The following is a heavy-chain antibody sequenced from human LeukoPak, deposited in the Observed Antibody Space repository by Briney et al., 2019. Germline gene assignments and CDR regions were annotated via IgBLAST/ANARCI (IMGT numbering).Heavy chain of an antibody. Sequence: GGSLRLSCAASGFTFSSYGMHWVRQAPGKGLEWVAVIWYDGSNKYYADSVKGRFTISRDNSKNTLYLQMNSLRAEDTAVYYCARAAIRSYHPGYWGQGTLVTVSS. V-gene: IGHV3-33*01. J-gene: IGHJ4*02. D-gene: IGHD2-21*01. CDR1: GFTFSSYG. CDR2: IWYDGSNK. CDR3: ARAAIRSYHPGY.